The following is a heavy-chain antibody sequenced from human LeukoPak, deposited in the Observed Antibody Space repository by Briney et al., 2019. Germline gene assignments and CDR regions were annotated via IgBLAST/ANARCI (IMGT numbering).Heavy chain of an antibody. J-gene: IGHJ6*02. CDR1: GYTFTSYG. D-gene: IGHD2-15*01. CDR3: AASYCSGGSCYRPYYYYGMDV. Sequence: SVKVSCKASGYTFTSYGISWVRQAPGQGLEWMGWISAYNGNTNYAQKLQGRVTITTDTSTSTAYMELRSLRSDDTAVYYCAASYCSGGSCYRPYYYYGMDVWGQGTTVTVSS. CDR2: ISAYNGNT. V-gene: IGHV1-18*01.